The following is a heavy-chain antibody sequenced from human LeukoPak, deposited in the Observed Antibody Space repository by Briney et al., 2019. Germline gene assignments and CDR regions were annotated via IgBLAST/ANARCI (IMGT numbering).Heavy chain of an antibody. V-gene: IGHV3-23*01. J-gene: IGHJ4*02. Sequence: PGGSLRLSCVVSGFTFSDYAMSWVRQAPGKGLEWVSAISGGGTPTFYADSVKGRFITSRDNSKNTLYLQMNSLRVEDTAVYYCAREAAVDPYYFDYWGQGTLVTVSS. CDR3: AREAAVDPYYFDY. D-gene: IGHD6-13*01. CDR2: ISGGGTPT. CDR1: GFTFSDYA.